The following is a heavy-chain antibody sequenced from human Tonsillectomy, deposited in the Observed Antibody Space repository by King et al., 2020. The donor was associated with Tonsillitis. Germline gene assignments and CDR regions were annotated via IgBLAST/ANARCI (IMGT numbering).Heavy chain of an antibody. CDR1: GFTFSSYS. CDR2: ISSSSSTR. Sequence: VQLVESGGGLVQPGGSLRLSCAASGFTFSSYSMNWVRQAPGKGLEWLSYISSSSSTRYYADSVKGRFTISRANAKNSLYLQMNSLRAEDTAVYYCGRVREWELLEGAFDIWGQGTMVTVSS. J-gene: IGHJ3*02. CDR3: GRVREWELLEGAFDI. D-gene: IGHD1-26*01. V-gene: IGHV3-48*01.